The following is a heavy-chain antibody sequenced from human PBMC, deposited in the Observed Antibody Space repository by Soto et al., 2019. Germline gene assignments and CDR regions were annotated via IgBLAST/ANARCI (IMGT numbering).Heavy chain of an antibody. Sequence: GGSLRLSCAASGFTFSSYAMSWVRQAPGKGLEWVSAISGSGGSTYYADSVKGRFTISRDNSKNTLYLQMNSLRAEDTAVYYCAKDLARYSYGTDFDYWGQGTLVTVSS. CDR3: AKDLARYSYGTDFDY. J-gene: IGHJ4*02. V-gene: IGHV3-23*01. CDR2: ISGSGGST. CDR1: GFTFSSYA. D-gene: IGHD5-18*01.